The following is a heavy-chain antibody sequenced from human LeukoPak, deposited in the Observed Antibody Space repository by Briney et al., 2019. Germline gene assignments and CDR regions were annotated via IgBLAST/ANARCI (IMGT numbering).Heavy chain of an antibody. CDR1: GGTFSSYA. CDR2: IIPILGIA. D-gene: IGHD2-21*02. CDR3: AREGDTVVVTAQSNWFDP. J-gene: IGHJ5*02. V-gene: IGHV1-69*04. Sequence: PVKVSCKASGGTFSSYAISWVRQAPGQGLEWMGRIIPILGIANYAQKFQGRVTITADKSTSTAYMELSSLRSEDTAVYYCAREGDTVVVTAQSNWFDPWGQGTLVTVSS.